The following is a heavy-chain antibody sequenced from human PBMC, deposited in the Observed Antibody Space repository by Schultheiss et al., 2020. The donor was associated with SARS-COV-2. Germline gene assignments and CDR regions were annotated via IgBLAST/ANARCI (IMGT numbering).Heavy chain of an antibody. Sequence: GGSLRLSCVASGFTFSRYGMHWVRQAPGKGLEWVADISYDGSNKYYADSVKGRFTISRDNSKNTLYLQMNSLRPEDTAVYYCARDRDAAFDIWGQGTMVTVSS. CDR2: ISYDGSNK. J-gene: IGHJ3*02. V-gene: IGHV3-30*19. D-gene: IGHD2-21*02. CDR1: GFTFSRYG. CDR3: ARDRDAAFDI.